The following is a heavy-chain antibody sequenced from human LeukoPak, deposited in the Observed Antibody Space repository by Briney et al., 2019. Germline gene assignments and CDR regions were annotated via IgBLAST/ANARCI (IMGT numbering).Heavy chain of an antibody. CDR2: IYHSGST. D-gene: IGHD2-2*02. Sequence: PSQTLSLTCTVSGGSISSGGYYWSWIRQPPGKGLEWIGYIYHSGSTYYNPSLKSRVTISVDRSKNQFSLKLSSVTAADTAVYYCARERALGYCSSTSCYTGIGYWGQGTLVTVSS. V-gene: IGHV4-30-2*01. CDR1: GGSISSGGYY. CDR3: ARERALGYCSSTSCYTGIGY. J-gene: IGHJ4*02.